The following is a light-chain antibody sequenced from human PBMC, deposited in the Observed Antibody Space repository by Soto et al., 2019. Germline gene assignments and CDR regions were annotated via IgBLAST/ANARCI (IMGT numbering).Light chain of an antibody. CDR3: QQYHNLWT. J-gene: IGKJ1*01. Sequence: EIVMTQSPATLSVSPGETASLSCTASHYIYSNVAWFQHRPGQAPRLLIYRASTRATGTPARFSGSGSGTEFTLTITSLQSEDFALYYCQQYHNLWTFGQGTKV. CDR1: HYIYSN. V-gene: IGKV3-15*01. CDR2: RAS.